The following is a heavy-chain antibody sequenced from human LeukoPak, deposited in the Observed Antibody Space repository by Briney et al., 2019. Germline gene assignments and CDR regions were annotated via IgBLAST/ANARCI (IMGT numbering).Heavy chain of an antibody. CDR2: INWNGGST. CDR1: GFTFDDYG. V-gene: IGHV3-20*01. Sequence: GGSLRLSCVASGFTFDDYGMSWVRHAPGKGLEWVSGINWNGGSTGYADSVKGRFSISRDNAKNSLYLQMNSLRAEDTALYHCARDGGISVAEPFDYWGQGTLVTVSS. J-gene: IGHJ4*02. D-gene: IGHD6-19*01. CDR3: ARDGGISVAEPFDY.